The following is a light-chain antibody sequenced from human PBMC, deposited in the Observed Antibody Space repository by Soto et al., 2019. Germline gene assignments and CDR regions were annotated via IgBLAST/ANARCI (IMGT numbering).Light chain of an antibody. V-gene: IGKV3-20*01. CDR1: QSVSSSY. CDR2: GAS. CDR3: QQYGSAWWT. J-gene: IGKJ1*01. Sequence: EIVLTQSPCTLSVSPGERATLSCRASQSVSSSYLAWYQQKPGQAPRLLIYGASSRATGIPDRFSGSGSGTDFTLTISRLEPEDFAVYYCQQYGSAWWTFGQGTKVEIK.